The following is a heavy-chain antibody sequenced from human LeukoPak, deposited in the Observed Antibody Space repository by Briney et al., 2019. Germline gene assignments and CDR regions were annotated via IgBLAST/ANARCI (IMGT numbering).Heavy chain of an antibody. CDR1: GGTFSSYA. D-gene: IGHD3-22*01. Sequence: ASVKVSCKASGGTFSSYAISWVRQAPGQGLEWMGGIIPIFGTANYAQKFQGRVTITTDESTSTAYMELSSLRSEDTAVYYCASGGYDSSGYPHRSPRYWGQGTLVTVSS. J-gene: IGHJ4*02. V-gene: IGHV1-69*05. CDR2: IIPIFGTA. CDR3: ASGGYDSSGYPHRSPRY.